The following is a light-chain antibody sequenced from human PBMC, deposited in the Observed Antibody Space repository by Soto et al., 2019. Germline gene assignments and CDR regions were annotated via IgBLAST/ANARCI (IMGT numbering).Light chain of an antibody. Sequence: EIVLTQSPATLSLSPGERATLSCRASRSIGTYLAWYQQKPGQAPRLLMYGASNRATGIPARFSGSGSATDFTLTISSLEPADFAVYYCQQRSNWPFTFGRGTKVDIK. CDR3: QQRSNWPFT. CDR2: GAS. CDR1: RSIGTY. J-gene: IGKJ3*01. V-gene: IGKV3-11*01.